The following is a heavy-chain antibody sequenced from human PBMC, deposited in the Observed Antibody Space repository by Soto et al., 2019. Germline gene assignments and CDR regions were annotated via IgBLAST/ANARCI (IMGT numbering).Heavy chain of an antibody. Sequence: EVQLVESGGGLVQPGGSLRLSCAASGLTFSDHYMDWVRQAPGKGLEWVGRSKNKADSYTTEYAASVKGRFTISRDGSKNSLFLQMNSLKTEDTAVYYCTVWGSGNDFGAAWGQGILVTVSS. CDR3: TVWGSGNDFGAA. CDR1: GLTFSDHY. V-gene: IGHV3-72*01. J-gene: IGHJ4*02. CDR2: SKNKADSYTT. D-gene: IGHD3-10*01.